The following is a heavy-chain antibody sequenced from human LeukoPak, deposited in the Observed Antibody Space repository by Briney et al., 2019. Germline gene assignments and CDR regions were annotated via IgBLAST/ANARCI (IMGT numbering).Heavy chain of an antibody. CDR2: IKQDGSEK. J-gene: IGHJ6*03. CDR3: ASGYSPYYYYMDV. V-gene: IGHV3-7*01. CDR1: GFTFSSYW. Sequence: AGGSLRLSCAASGFTFSSYWMSWVRQAPGKGLEWVANIKQDGSEKYYVDSVKGRFTISRDNAKNSLYLQMNSLRAEDTAVYYCASGYSPYYYYMDVWGKGTTVTVSS. D-gene: IGHD5-18*01.